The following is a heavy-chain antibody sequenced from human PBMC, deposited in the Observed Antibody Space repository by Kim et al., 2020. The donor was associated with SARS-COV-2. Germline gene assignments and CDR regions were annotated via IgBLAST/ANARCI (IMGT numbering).Heavy chain of an antibody. CDR3: ARAAYYDILTGLYYFDY. V-gene: IGHV3-21*01. D-gene: IGHD3-9*01. J-gene: IGHJ4*02. Sequence: VKGRFTISRDNAKNSLYLQMNSLRAEDTAVYYCARAAYYDILTGLYYFDYWGQGTLVTVSS.